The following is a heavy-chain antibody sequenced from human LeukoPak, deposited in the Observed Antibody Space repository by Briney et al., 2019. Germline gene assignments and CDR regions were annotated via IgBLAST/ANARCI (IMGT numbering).Heavy chain of an antibody. V-gene: IGHV3-30*02. CDR2: IRYDGSNK. CDR3: ARAERGERWLQLRGATPDY. J-gene: IGHJ4*02. Sequence: SGGSLRLSCAASGFTFSSYGMHWVRQAPGKGLEWVAFIRYDGSNKYYADSVKGRFTISRDNAKNSLYLQMNSLRAEDTAVYYCARAERGERWLQLRGATPDYWGQGTLVTVSS. D-gene: IGHD5-24*01. CDR1: GFTFSSYG.